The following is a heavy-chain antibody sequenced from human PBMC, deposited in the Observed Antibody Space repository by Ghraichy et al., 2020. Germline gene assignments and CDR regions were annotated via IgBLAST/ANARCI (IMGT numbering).Heavy chain of an antibody. Sequence: SGPTLVKPTQTLTLTCTFSGFSLSTSGMCVSWIRQPPGKALEWLALIDWDDDKYYSTSLKTRLTISKDTSKNQVVLTMTNMDPVDTATYYCARIRGSGNYYYYYGMDVWGQGTTVTVSS. CDR2: IDWDDDK. CDR3: ARIRGSGNYYYYYGMDV. V-gene: IGHV2-70*01. D-gene: IGHD6-19*01. CDR1: GFSLSTSGMC. J-gene: IGHJ6*02.